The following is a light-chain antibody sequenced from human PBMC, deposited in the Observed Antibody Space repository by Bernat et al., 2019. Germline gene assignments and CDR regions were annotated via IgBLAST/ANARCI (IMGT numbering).Light chain of an antibody. CDR3: CSYAGPFTWV. Sequence: QSVLTQPPSVSGAPGQRVTISCTGSSSNIGAGYDVHWYQQLPGTAPKLLIYGNSNRPSGVPDRFSGSKSGNTASLTISGLQVEDEADYYCCSYAGPFTWVFGGGTKLTVL. V-gene: IGLV1-40*01. CDR1: SSNIGAGYD. J-gene: IGLJ3*02. CDR2: GNS.